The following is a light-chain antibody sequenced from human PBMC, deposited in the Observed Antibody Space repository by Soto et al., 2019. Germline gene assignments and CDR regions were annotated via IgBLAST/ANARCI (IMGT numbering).Light chain of an antibody. V-gene: IGKV3D-15*01. Sequence: IMMTQSPATLSVSPEERATLSCRASQSVGSNLAWYQQKPGQARRLLIYGASTWATGIPARFSGSGSGTEFTLTISSLQPEDFAVYYCQQYSDWPRTFGQGTKVDIK. J-gene: IGKJ1*01. CDR3: QQYSDWPRT. CDR1: QSVGSN. CDR2: GAS.